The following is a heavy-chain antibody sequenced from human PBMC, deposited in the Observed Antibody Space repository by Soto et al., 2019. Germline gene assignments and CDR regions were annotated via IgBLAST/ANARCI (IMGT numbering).Heavy chain of an antibody. CDR2: IWYDGSDK. D-gene: IGHD2-15*01. V-gene: IGHV3-33*01. J-gene: IGHJ6*02. CDR1: GCPFSSYG. Sequence: PGGSLRLSCASSGCPFSSYGMHWVRQAPGKGLEWVAVIWYDGSDKYYADSVKGRFTISRDNSKNTLYLQMNSLRAEDTAVYYCARGYCSGGSCPRPNGMDVWGQGTTVTVSS. CDR3: ARGYCSGGSCPRPNGMDV.